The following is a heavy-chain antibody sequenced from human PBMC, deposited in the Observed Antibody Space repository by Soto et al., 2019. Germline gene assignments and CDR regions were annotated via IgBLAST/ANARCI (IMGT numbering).Heavy chain of an antibody. Sequence: ASVKVSCKASGCTFTIYFISCVRHSPGQGLEWMGWISAYNGNTNYAQKLQGRVTMTTDTSTSTAYMELRSLRSDDTAVYYCARPGDSSGYYHFDYWGQGTLVTVSS. V-gene: IGHV1-18*04. D-gene: IGHD3-22*01. CDR3: ARPGDSSGYYHFDY. CDR2: ISAYNGNT. CDR1: GCTFTIYF. J-gene: IGHJ4*02.